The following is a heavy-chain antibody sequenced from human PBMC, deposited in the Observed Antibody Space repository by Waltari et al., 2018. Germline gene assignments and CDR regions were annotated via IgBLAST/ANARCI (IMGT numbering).Heavy chain of an antibody. CDR2: SRYRAQSYST. J-gene: IGHJ4*02. D-gene: IGHD3-22*01. CDR1: GFGIRQYY. V-gene: IGHV3-72*01. Sequence: VRLVESGGTVVQPGGPLRLSCTAYGFGIRQYYLDGLRQAPGKGLEWVGRSRYRAQSYSTDYGASVEGRFTISRDEAKNSLYLQMDRLKTDDTAVYFCSRAIFSSGFYYLDYWGQGTLVTVSS. CDR3: SRAIFSSGFYYLDY.